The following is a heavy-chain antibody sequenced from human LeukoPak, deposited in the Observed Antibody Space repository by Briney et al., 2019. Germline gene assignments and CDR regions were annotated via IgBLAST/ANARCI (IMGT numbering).Heavy chain of an antibody. J-gene: IGHJ6*02. D-gene: IGHD3-9*01. CDR1: GFTFSSYW. CDR2: IKGDGSST. CDR3: TRDLMDYDVSTGLHHYYMDV. V-gene: IGHV3-74*01. Sequence: GGSLRLSCAASGFTFSSYWMHWVRQAPGKGLVWVSRIKGDGSSTSYADSVKGRLTISRDNAKNTLYLQMNTLRVEDTAVYYCTRDLMDYDVSTGLHHYYMDVWGQGTTVTVSS.